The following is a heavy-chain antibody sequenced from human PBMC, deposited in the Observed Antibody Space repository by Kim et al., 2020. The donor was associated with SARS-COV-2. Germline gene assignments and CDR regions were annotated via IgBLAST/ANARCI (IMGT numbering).Heavy chain of an antibody. V-gene: IGHV3-23*01. J-gene: IGHJ3*02. CDR1: GFTFSSYA. CDR2: ISGSGGST. Sequence: GGSLRLSCAASGFTFSSYAMSWVRQAPGKGLEWVSAISGSGGSTYYADSVKGRFTISRDNSKNTLYLQMNSLRAEDTAVYYCAKWGYYCSSTSCYPNRAFGIWGQGTMVTVSS. CDR3: AKWGYYCSSTSCYPNRAFGI. D-gene: IGHD2-2*01.